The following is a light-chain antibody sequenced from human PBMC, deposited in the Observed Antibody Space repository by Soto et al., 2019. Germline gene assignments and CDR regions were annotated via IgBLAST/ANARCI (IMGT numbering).Light chain of an antibody. CDR1: QSVTSSY. CDR2: GAS. J-gene: IGKJ4*01. Sequence: EIVLTQSPGTLSLSPGERATLSCRASQSVTSSYLAWYQQRPGQAPRLLIYGASSRATCIPDSFSGGGSGADFTLTIRRLEPEAFAVYYCQQYGSSPTFGGGTKVEIK. CDR3: QQYGSSPT. V-gene: IGKV3-20*01.